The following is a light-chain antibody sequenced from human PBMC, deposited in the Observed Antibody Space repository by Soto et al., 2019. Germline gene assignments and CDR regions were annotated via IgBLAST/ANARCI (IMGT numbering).Light chain of an antibody. CDR1: SSDVGGYIY. Sequence: QSALTQPDSVSGSPGQSITISCTGTSSDVGGYIYVSWYRQHPGKAPKPIIYEVSNRPSGVSNRFSGSKSGNTASLTISGLQAEDEADYYCSSYTSMTTLVFGTGTKLTVL. CDR2: EVS. CDR3: SSYTSMTTLV. J-gene: IGLJ1*01. V-gene: IGLV2-14*01.